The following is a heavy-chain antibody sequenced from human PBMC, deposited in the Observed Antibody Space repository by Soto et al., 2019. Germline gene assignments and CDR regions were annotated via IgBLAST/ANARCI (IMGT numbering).Heavy chain of an antibody. CDR3: AQDEERRGPAGMDY. D-gene: IGHD2-2*01. CDR2: ISVSGGIT. V-gene: IGHV3-23*01. J-gene: IGHJ6*01. CDR1: GFTLRSYA. Sequence: QPWRSRRLSGAACGFTLRSYAMSWVRQAQGKGLEWGSAISVSGGITYCADSVKGRFTISGDNSKNTLYLQMNSQRAEDTAVDSCAQDEERRGPAGMDYW.